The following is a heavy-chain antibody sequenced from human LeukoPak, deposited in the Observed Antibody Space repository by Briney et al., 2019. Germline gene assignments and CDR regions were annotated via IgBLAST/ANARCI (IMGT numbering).Heavy chain of an antibody. CDR1: GGSISSYY. J-gene: IGHJ3*02. CDR3: ARDLGYCSSTSCYTGGVDAFDI. CDR2: IYYSGST. V-gene: IGHV4-59*13. D-gene: IGHD2-2*02. Sequence: SETLSLTGTVSGGSISSYYWSWIRQPPGKGLEWIGYIYYSGSTNYNPSLKSRVTISVDTSKNQFSLKLSSVTAADTAVYYCARDLGYCSSTSCYTGGVDAFDIWGQGTMVTVSS.